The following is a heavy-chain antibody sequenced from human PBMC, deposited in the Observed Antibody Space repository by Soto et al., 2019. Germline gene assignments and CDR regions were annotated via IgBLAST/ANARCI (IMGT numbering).Heavy chain of an antibody. D-gene: IGHD6-19*01. CDR1: GFTFTDYY. J-gene: IGHJ4*02. CDR2: INTLSTAI. Sequence: GGSLRLSCEGSGFTFTDYYMTWIRQAPGKGLEWVAYINTLSTAIYYADSVKGRFTISRDNAKNSLYLQMNGLRAEDTATYYFARRLQWQLRPLDSGGRGTLVTVSS. CDR3: ARRLQWQLRPLDS. V-gene: IGHV3-11*01.